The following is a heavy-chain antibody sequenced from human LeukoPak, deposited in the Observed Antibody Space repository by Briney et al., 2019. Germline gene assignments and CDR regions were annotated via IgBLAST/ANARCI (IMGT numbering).Heavy chain of an antibody. J-gene: IGHJ4*02. V-gene: IGHV3-7*04. CDR2: IKQDGSVK. D-gene: IGHD6-19*01. CDR3: ARIGYRSCGIDY. Sequence: GGSPRLSCAASGFTFSNYWMNWVRQAPGKGLEWVANIKQDGSVKYYVDSVKGRFTISRDNAKNSVYLQINSLRAEDTAVYYCARIGYRSCGIDYWGQGTLVTVSS. CDR1: GFTFSNYW.